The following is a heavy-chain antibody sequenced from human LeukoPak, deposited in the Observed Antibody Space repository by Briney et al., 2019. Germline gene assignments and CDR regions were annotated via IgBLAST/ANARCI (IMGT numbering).Heavy chain of an antibody. V-gene: IGHV3-20*04. Sequence: RSGGSLRLSCAASGFTFDDYGMSWVRQAPGKGLEWVSGIDWNGGSTGYADSVKGRFTISRDNAKNSLYLQMNSLRAEDTALYYCARPGPTFGGVITYFDYWGQGTLVTVSS. D-gene: IGHD3-16*02. CDR2: IDWNGGST. J-gene: IGHJ4*02. CDR1: GFTFDDYG. CDR3: ARPGPTFGGVITYFDY.